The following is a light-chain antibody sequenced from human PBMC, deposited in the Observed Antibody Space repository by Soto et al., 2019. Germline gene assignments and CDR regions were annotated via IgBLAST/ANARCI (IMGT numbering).Light chain of an antibody. CDR2: GNS. Sequence: QSVLTQPPSVSGAPGQRVTISCTGSSSNIGAGYDVRWYQQLPGTAPKLLIYGNSNRPSGVPDRFSGSKSGTSASLAITGLQAEDEADYYCQSYDSSLSSYVFGTGTKVT. V-gene: IGLV1-40*01. CDR1: SSNIGAGYD. J-gene: IGLJ1*01. CDR3: QSYDSSLSSYV.